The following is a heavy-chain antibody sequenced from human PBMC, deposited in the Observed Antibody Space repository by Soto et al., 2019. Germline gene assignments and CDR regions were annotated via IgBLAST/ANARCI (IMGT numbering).Heavy chain of an antibody. V-gene: IGHV4-30-2*01. D-gene: IGHD2-15*01. CDR3: ARGEVVALGY. CDR1: GGSISSGGYS. J-gene: IGHJ4*02. CDR2: IYHSGST. Sequence: QLQLQESGSGLVKPSQTLSLTCAVSGGSISSGGYSWSWIRQPPGKGLEWIGYIYHSGSTYYNPSLRSRVTILVDRSKNQVSLKLSSVTAADTSVYYCARGEVVALGYWGQGTLVTVSS.